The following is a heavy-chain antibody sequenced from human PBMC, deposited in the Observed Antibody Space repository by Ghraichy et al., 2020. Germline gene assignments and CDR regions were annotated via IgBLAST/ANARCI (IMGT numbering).Heavy chain of an antibody. CDR2: IYHSGST. CDR1: GGSISSGGYS. CDR3: ARVGCSSTSCPNWFDP. V-gene: IGHV4-30-2*01. J-gene: IGHJ5*02. Sequence: SETLSLTCAVSGGSISSGGYSWSWIRQPPGKGLEWIGYIYHSGSTYYNPSLKSRVTISVDRSKNQFSRKLSPVTAADTAVYYCARVGCSSTSCPNWFDPWGQGTLVTVSS. D-gene: IGHD2-2*01.